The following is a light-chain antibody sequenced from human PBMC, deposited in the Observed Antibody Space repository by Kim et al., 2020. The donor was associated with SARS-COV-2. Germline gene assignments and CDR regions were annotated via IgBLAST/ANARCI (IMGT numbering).Light chain of an antibody. CDR3: LQYNDWPRT. CDR2: GAS. CDR1: QNIRNN. V-gene: IGKV3-15*01. J-gene: IGKJ2*01. Sequence: SGSPGERASLSCTASQNIRNNLAWYQQKPGQAPRLLIYGASTRATGIPATFNGSGSGTEFILTISSLQSEDFAVYYCLQYNDWPRTFGQGTKLEI.